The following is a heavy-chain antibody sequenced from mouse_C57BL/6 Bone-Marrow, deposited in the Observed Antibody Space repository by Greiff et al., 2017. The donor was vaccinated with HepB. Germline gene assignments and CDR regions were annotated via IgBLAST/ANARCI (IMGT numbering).Heavy chain of an antibody. D-gene: IGHD1-1*01. CDR3: ARHGTVVDY. J-gene: IGHJ2*01. Sequence: EVMLVESGGDLVKPGGSLKLSCAASGFTFSSSGMSWVRQTPDKRLEWVATISSGGSYTYYPDSVKGRFTISRDNAKNTLYLQMSSLKSEDTAMYYCARHGTVVDYWGQGTTLTVSS. CDR1: GFTFSSSG. CDR2: ISSGGSYT. V-gene: IGHV5-6*01.